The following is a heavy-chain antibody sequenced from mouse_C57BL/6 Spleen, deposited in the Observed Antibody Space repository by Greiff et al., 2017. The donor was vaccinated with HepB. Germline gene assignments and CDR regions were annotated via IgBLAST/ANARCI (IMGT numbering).Heavy chain of an antibody. Sequence: QVQLQQPGAELVRPGPSVKLSCKASGYTFTSYWMHWVKQRPGQGLEWIGVIDPSDSYTNYNQKFKGKATLTVDTSSSTAYMQLSSLTSEDSAVYYCARGDYYGSSWYFDVWGTGTTVTVSS. V-gene: IGHV1-59*01. CDR3: ARGDYYGSSWYFDV. CDR2: IDPSDSYT. CDR1: GYTFTSYW. D-gene: IGHD1-1*01. J-gene: IGHJ1*03.